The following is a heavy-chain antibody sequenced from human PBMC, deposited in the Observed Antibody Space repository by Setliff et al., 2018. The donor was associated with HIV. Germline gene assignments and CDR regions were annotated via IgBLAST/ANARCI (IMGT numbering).Heavy chain of an antibody. CDR3: AGGPGTTSIDY. CDR1: GGSISTYH. V-gene: IGHV4-59*04. J-gene: IGHJ4*02. CDR2: INYGGNT. D-gene: IGHD1-26*01. Sequence: LTCTVSGGSISTYHWSWIRQPPGEGLEWIGQINYGGNTHYNMSLWSRVTISLDASRNQFSLELISVTAADTAVYYCAGGPGTTSIDYWAQGTLVTVS.